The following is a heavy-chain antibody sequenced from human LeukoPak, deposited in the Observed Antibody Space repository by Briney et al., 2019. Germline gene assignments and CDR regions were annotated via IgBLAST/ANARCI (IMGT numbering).Heavy chain of an antibody. CDR2: IYYSGST. CDR3: ARGRIPRGSGTGQYYFDY. V-gene: IGHV4-31*03. CDR1: GGSISSGGYY. Sequence: SQTLSLTCTVSGGSISSGGYYWSWIRQHPGKGLEWIGYIYYSGSTYYNPSLKSRVTISVDTSKNQFSLKLSSVTAADTAVYYCARGRIPRGSGTGQYYFDYWGQGTLVTVSS. D-gene: IGHD3-10*01. J-gene: IGHJ4*02.